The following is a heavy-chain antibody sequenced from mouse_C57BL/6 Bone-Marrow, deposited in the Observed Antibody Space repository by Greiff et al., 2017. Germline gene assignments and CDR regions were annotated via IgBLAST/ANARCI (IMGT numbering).Heavy chain of an antibody. D-gene: IGHD1-1*01. J-gene: IGHJ2*01. CDR2: IYPRSGNT. Sequence: VQLQQSGAELARPGASVKLSCKASGYTFTSYGISWVRQRTGQGLEWIGEIYPRSGNTYYNEKFKGKATLTADKSSSTAYMELRSLTSEDSAVYFCARYYYGSRVPLYWGQCTTLTVAS. CDR1: GYTFTSYG. CDR3: ARYYYGSRVPLY. V-gene: IGHV1-81*01.